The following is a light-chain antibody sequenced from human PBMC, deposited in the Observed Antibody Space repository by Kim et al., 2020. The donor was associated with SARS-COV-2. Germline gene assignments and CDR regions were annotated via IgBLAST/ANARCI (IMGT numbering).Light chain of an antibody. J-gene: IGKJ1*01. CDR2: GAS. V-gene: IGKV3-20*01. CDR3: QQYGSSPFT. CDR1: QSVSSSY. Sequence: YPGERATPSCRASQSVSSSYLAWYQQKPGQAPRLLIYGASSRATGIPDRFSGSGSGTDFTLTISRLEPEDFAVYYCQQYGSSPFTFGQGTKVDIK.